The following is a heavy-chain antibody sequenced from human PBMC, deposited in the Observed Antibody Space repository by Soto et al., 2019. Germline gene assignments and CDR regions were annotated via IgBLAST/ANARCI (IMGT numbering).Heavy chain of an antibody. D-gene: IGHD4-4*01. CDR1: GFSFSNYA. Sequence: EVQLLVSGGGSVQPGGSLRLSCAASGFSFSNYAMSWVRQAPGTGLEWVSATDSGGGSTYYAASVKGRFSISRDNSMNTLYLQMNSLRAEDTAIYYCTKEHSNYPDNWFDPWGQGTLVTVSS. V-gene: IGHV3-23*01. CDR3: TKEHSNYPDNWFDP. CDR2: TDSGGGST. J-gene: IGHJ5*02.